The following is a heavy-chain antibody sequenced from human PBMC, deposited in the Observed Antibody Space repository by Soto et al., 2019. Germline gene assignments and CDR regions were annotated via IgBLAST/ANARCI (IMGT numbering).Heavy chain of an antibody. V-gene: IGHV1-69*02. CDR3: ARAIYDSSGYYYLYNWFDP. Sequence: SVKVSCKASGGTFSSYTISWVRQAPGQGLEWMGRIIPILGIANYAQKIQGRVTITADKSTSTAYMELSSLRSEDTAVYYCARAIYDSSGYYYLYNWFDPWGQGTLVTVSS. D-gene: IGHD3-22*01. CDR1: GGTFSSYT. CDR2: IIPILGIA. J-gene: IGHJ5*02.